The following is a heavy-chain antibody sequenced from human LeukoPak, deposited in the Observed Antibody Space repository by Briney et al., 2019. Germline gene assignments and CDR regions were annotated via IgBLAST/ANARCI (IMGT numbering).Heavy chain of an antibody. D-gene: IGHD6-13*01. CDR3: ARHGAVPRTSWFDP. V-gene: IGHV6-1*01. Sequence: SPTLPLTCALSGDSVSSNSAAWNWIRQSPARGLEWLGRTYYRSKWYNDYAVSVKSRITIDPDTSKNQFSLQLNSVAPEDTAVYYCARHGAVPRTSWFDPWGQGTLVTVSS. CDR2: TYYRSKWYN. J-gene: IGHJ5*02. CDR1: GDSVSSNSAA.